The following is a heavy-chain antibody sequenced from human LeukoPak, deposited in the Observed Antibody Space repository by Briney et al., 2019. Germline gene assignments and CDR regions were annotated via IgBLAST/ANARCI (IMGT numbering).Heavy chain of an antibody. D-gene: IGHD6-6*01. CDR1: GFTFSSYW. V-gene: IGHV3-7*01. J-gene: IGHJ4*02. CDR3: ARGEPDSSSSHDY. CDR2: IKQDGSEK. Sequence: GGSLRLSCAASGFTFSSYWMSWVRQAPGKGLEWVANIKQDGSEKYYVDSVKGRLTISRDNAKNSLYLQMNSLRAEDTAVYYCARGEPDSSSSHDYWGQGTLVTVSS.